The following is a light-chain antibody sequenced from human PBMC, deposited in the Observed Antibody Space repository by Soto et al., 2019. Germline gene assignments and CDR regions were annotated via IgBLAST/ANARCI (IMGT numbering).Light chain of an antibody. CDR2: EGS. J-gene: IGLJ1*01. Sequence: QSVLTQPASVSGSPGQSITISCTGTSSDVGNYNLVSWYQQHPGKAPKLMIYEGSKRPSGASDRFSGSKSGNTASLTISGLQAEDEADYYCCSYAGSSTYVFGTGTKLTVL. V-gene: IGLV2-23*01. CDR3: CSYAGSSTYV. CDR1: SSDVGNYNL.